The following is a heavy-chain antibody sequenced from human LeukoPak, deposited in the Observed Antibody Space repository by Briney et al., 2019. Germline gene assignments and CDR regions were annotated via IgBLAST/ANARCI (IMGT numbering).Heavy chain of an antibody. V-gene: IGHV3-21*01. Sequence: GGSLRLSCAASGFTFSSYNMNWVRQAPGKGLEWVSSISGSSSYIYYADPVKGRFTISRDNAKNSLYLQMNSLRAEDTAVYYCARATTYDILTGYFDYWGQGTLVTVSS. CDR2: ISGSSSYI. J-gene: IGHJ4*02. D-gene: IGHD3-9*01. CDR3: ARATTYDILTGYFDY. CDR1: GFTFSSYN.